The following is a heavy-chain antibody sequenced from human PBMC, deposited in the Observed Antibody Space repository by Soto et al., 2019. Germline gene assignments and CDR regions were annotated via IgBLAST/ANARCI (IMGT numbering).Heavy chain of an antibody. CDR1: GFTVSSNY. CDR3: ARDLIAVAGRDY. J-gene: IGHJ4*02. CDR2: IYSGGST. D-gene: IGHD6-19*01. Sequence: EVQLVESGGGLVQPGGSLRLSCAASGFTVSSNYMSWVRQAPGKGLEWVSVIYSGGSTYYADPVKGRFTISRDNSKNTLYLQMNSLRAEDTAVYYCARDLIAVAGRDYWGQGTLVTVSS. V-gene: IGHV3-66*01.